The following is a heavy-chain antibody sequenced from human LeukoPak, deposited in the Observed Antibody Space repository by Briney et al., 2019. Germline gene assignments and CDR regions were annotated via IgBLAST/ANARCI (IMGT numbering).Heavy chain of an antibody. Sequence: TPSETLSLTCTVSGGSISSYYWSWIRRPAGKGLEWIGRIYTSGSTNYNPSLKSRVTMSVDTSKNQFSLKLSFVTAADTAVYYCARDVRDTGVIDYWGQGTLVTVSS. CDR3: ARDVRDTGVIDY. CDR2: IYTSGST. V-gene: IGHV4-4*07. J-gene: IGHJ4*02. CDR1: GGSISSYY. D-gene: IGHD3-3*01.